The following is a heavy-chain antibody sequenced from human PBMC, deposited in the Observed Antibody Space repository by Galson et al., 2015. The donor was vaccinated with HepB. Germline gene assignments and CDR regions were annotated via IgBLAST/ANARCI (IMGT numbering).Heavy chain of an antibody. CDR3: TICSGTTCHDY. J-gene: IGHJ4*02. D-gene: IGHD2-2*01. CDR1: GFTFSSYS. Sequence: SLRLSCAASGFTFSSYSMNWVRQAPGKGLEWISYISSSSGTIYYADSVKGRFTISRDNARNSLNLQMNSLRADDTAVYYCTICSGTTCHDYWGQGTLVTVSS. CDR2: ISSSSGTI. V-gene: IGHV3-48*01.